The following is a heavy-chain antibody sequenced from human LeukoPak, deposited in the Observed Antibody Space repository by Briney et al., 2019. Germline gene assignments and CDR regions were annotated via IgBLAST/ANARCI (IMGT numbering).Heavy chain of an antibody. J-gene: IGHJ5*02. CDR1: GYTFTKYG. Sequence: ASVKVSCKASGYTFTKYGISWVRQAPGQGPEWMGWISAYNGNTNYAQKPQGRVTMTTDTSTSTAYMELRSLRPDDTAVYYCARARNSGSYYRAWGQGTLVTVSS. CDR3: ARARNSGSYYRA. D-gene: IGHD3-10*01. CDR2: ISAYNGNT. V-gene: IGHV1-18*01.